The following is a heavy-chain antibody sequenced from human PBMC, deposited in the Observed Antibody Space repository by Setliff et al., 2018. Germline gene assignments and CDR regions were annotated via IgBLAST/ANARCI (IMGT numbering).Heavy chain of an antibody. CDR2: IIPLFGTT. D-gene: IGHD3-22*01. CDR3: ARDTRDRYDTSGHYLSLDY. V-gene: IGHV1-69*13. J-gene: IGHJ4*02. CDR1: GFTFTDYG. Sequence: GPSVKVSCKSSGFTFTDYGITWVRQVPGQGLEWMGGIIPLFGTTKYAQKFQDRLTMTADESTTTAYMELRSLRADDTAVYYCARDTRDRYDTSGHYLSLDYWGQGTLVTVSS.